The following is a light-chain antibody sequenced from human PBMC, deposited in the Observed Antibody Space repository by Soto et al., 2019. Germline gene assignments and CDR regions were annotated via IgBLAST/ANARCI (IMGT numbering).Light chain of an antibody. CDR2: VNSDGSN. J-gene: IGLJ3*02. V-gene: IGLV4-69*01. Sequence: QSVLTQSPSASASLGASVKLTCTLSSGHSSYAIAWHQQQPEKGPRYLMNVNSDGSNSKGDGIPARFSGSSSGAERYLTIASLQSEDEADYYCQTWGTGIRVFGGGTKLTVL. CDR1: SGHSSYA. CDR3: QTWGTGIRV.